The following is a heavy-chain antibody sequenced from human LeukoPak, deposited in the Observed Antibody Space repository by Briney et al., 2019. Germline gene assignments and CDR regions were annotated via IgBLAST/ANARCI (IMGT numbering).Heavy chain of an antibody. CDR3: ASGLGFCSGSDCTNLVKDYYYGMNV. J-gene: IGHJ6*02. CDR2: ISSSGSAI. CDR1: GFTFSDYY. D-gene: IGHD2-15*01. V-gene: IGHV3-11*01. Sequence: KAGGSLRLSCAASGFTFSDYYMSWIRQAPGKGLEWVSYISSSGSAISYADSVKGRFTISRDNAKNLLYLQMNSLRAEDTAVYYCASGLGFCSGSDCTNLVKDYYYGMNVWGQGTTVTVSS.